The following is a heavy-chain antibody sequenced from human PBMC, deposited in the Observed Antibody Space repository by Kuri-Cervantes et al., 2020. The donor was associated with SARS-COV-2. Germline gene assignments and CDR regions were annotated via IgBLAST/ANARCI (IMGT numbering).Heavy chain of an antibody. Sequence: ASVKVSCKVSGYTLTELSMHWVRQAPGKGLEWMGGFDPEDGGTIYAQKFQGRVTMTEDTSTDTAYMELSSLRSEDTAVYYCATLPRRFLEWFPFGIAGDYWGQGTLVTVSS. CDR1: GYTLTELS. V-gene: IGHV1-24*01. CDR3: ATLPRRFLEWFPFGIAGDY. J-gene: IGHJ4*02. CDR2: FDPEDGGT. D-gene: IGHD3-3*01.